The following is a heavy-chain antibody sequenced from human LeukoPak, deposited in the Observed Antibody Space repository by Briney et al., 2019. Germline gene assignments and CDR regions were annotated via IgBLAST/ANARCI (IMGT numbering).Heavy chain of an antibody. V-gene: IGHV1-3*03. CDR3: TLYNF. D-gene: IGHD3/OR15-3a*01. CDR2: ISGGNGDT. Sequence: ASVKVSCKASGYTFSNHEIHWVRQAPGQSLEWMGGISGGNGDTKYLHELQERVTFSRDTSANTAYMELSSLRSEDMAVYYCTLYNFWGQGTLVTVSS. J-gene: IGHJ4*02. CDR1: GYTFSNHE.